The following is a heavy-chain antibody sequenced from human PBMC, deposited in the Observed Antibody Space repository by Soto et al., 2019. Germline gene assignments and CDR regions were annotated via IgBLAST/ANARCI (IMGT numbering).Heavy chain of an antibody. J-gene: IGHJ6*02. CDR3: AKDQVGASRRQWLVQGGYYYGMDV. CDR2: ISYDGSNK. Sequence: GGSLRLSCAASGFTFSSYGMHWVRQAPGKGLEWVAVISYDGSNKYYADSVKGRFTISRDNSKNTLYLQMNSLRAEDTAVYHCAKDQVGASRRQWLVQGGYYYGMDVWGQGTTVTVSS. CDR1: GFTFSSYG. V-gene: IGHV3-30*18. D-gene: IGHD6-19*01.